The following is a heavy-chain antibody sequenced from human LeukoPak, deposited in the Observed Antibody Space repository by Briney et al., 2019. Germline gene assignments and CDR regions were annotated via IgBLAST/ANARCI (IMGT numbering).Heavy chain of an antibody. J-gene: IGHJ4*02. V-gene: IGHV3-30*18. CDR2: ISYDGSNK. CDR1: GFTFSSYG. CDR3: TKDENAVTGTHHY. D-gene: IGHD1/OR15-1a*01. Sequence: GGSLRLSCAASGFTFSSYGMHRVRQAPGKGLEWVAVISYDGSNKYYADSVKGRFTISRDNSKNTLYLQMNSLTPEDAAVYYCTKDENAVTGTHHYWGQGTLVTVSS.